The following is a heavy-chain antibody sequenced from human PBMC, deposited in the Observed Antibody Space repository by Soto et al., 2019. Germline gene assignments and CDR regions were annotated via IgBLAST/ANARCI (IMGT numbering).Heavy chain of an antibody. D-gene: IGHD3-16*02. Sequence: GGSLRLSCAASGFTFSNAWMSWVRQAPGKGLEWVGRIKSKTDGGTTDYAAPVKGRFTISRDDSKNTLYLQMNSLKTEDTAVYYCTTDLTPTYYDYIWWSYRLRDLYWGQGTLVTVSS. CDR2: IKSKTDGGTT. J-gene: IGHJ4*02. CDR1: GFTFSNAW. V-gene: IGHV3-15*01. CDR3: TTDLTPTYYDYIWWSYRLRDLY.